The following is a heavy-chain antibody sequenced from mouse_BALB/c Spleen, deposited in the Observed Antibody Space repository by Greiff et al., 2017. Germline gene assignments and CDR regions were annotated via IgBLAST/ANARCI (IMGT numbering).Heavy chain of an antibody. CDR1: GFNIKDYY. J-gene: IGHJ2*01. D-gene: IGHD6-2*01. V-gene: IGHV14-4*02. CDR3: ARGAVSYFDY. CDR2: IDPENGDT. Sequence: VQLKQSGAELVRSGASVKLSCTASGFNIKDYYMHWVKQRPEQGLEWIGWIDPENGDTEYAPKFQGKATMTADTSSNTAYLQLSSLTSEDSAVYYCARGAVSYFDYWGQGTTLTVSS.